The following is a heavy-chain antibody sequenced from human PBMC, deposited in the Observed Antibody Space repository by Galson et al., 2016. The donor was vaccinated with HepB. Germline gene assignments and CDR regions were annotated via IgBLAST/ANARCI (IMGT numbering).Heavy chain of an antibody. V-gene: IGHV3-74*01. J-gene: IGHJ4*02. CDR1: GFTFSSYA. D-gene: IGHD2-15*01. CDR2: INNDGSDT. CDR3: VRDGSVAREDY. Sequence: SLRLSCAASGFTFSSYAMTWVRQPPGKGLVWVSRINNDGSDTAYADSVKGRFTLSRDNAKNTLYMQMNSLRAEDTALYYCVRDGSVAREDYWGQGTLVTVSS.